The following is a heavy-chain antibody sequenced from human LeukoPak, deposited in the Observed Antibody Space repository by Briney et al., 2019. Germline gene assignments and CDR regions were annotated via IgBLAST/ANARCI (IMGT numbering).Heavy chain of an antibody. J-gene: IGHJ4*02. CDR1: GFIFSTYS. CDR3: ATTREYSDSWCFDY. CDR2: IKQDGSEK. D-gene: IGHD6-13*01. V-gene: IGHV3-7*01. Sequence: GGSLRLSCAPSGFIFSTYSMSWVSHAPGEGLEWVANIKQDGSEKYYVDSVKGRFTISRDNAKNSLFLQMNPLRAEDTAVYYCATTREYSDSWCFDYWGQGTLVTVSS.